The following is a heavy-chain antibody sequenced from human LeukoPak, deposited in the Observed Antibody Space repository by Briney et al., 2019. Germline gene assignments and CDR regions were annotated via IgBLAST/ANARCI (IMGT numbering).Heavy chain of an antibody. CDR1: GFTFSSYA. CDR2: ISGSGGST. D-gene: IGHD3-10*01. CDR3: AKGGVWFPGGDGMDV. J-gene: IGHJ6*04. V-gene: IGHV3-23*01. Sequence: SGGSLRLPCAASGFTFSSYAMSWVRQAPGKGLEWVSAISGSGGSTYYADSVKGRFTISRDNSKNTLYLQMNSLRAEDTAVYYCAKGGVWFPGGDGMDVWGKGTTVTVSS.